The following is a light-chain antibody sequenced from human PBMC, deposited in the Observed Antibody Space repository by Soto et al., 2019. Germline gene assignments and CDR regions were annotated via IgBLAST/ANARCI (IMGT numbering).Light chain of an antibody. J-gene: IGLJ2*01. CDR1: SSNIGSNT. CDR2: TTD. CDR3: AAWDDRLNGVV. Sequence: QPVLTQPPSASGTPGQRVSISCSGSSSNIGSNTVHWYQQLPGTAPKLLIFTTDQRPSGVPDRFSGSTSGTSASLAISGLQSEDGADYYCAAWDDRLNGVVFGGGTKLTVL. V-gene: IGLV1-44*01.